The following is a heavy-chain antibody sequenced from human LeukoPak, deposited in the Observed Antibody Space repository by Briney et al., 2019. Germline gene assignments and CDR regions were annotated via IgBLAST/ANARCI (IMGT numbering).Heavy chain of an antibody. CDR2: IYYSGST. Sequence: PSQTLSLTCTVSGGSISSGDYYWSWIRQPPGKGLEWIGYIYYSGSTYYNPSLKSRVTISVDTSKNQFSLKLSSVTTADTSVYYCARAQNSDAFDSWGHGTMVTVSS. V-gene: IGHV4-30-4*08. D-gene: IGHD1/OR15-1a*01. J-gene: IGHJ3*02. CDR1: GGSISSGDYY. CDR3: ARAQNSDAFDS.